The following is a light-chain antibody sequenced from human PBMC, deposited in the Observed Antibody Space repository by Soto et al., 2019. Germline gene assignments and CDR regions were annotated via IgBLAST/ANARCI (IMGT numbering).Light chain of an antibody. CDR2: GAS. Sequence: EIVLTQSPGTLSLSPGERATLSCRASQSVSSSYLAWYQQKPGQAPRLLIYGASNRATGIPDRFSGSGSGTDFXLXXXRLEPEDFAIYYCQQYGSSPYTFGQGTKLEIK. J-gene: IGKJ2*01. CDR1: QSVSSSY. V-gene: IGKV3-20*01. CDR3: QQYGSSPYT.